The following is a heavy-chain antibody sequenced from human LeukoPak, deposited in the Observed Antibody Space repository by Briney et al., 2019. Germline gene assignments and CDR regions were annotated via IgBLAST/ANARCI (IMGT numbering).Heavy chain of an antibody. V-gene: IGHV1-69*05. J-gene: IGHJ4*02. CDR1: GGTFSSYA. Sequence: SVKVSCEASGGTFSSYAISWVRQAPGQGLEWMGGIIPIFGTANYAQKFQGRVTITTDESTSTAYMELSSLRSEDTAVYYCARDDSSGYYHFDYWGQGTLVTVSS. D-gene: IGHD3-22*01. CDR3: ARDDSSGYYHFDY. CDR2: IIPIFGTA.